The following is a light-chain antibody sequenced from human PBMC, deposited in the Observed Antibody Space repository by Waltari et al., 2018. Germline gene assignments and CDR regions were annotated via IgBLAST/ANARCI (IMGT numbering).Light chain of an antibody. J-gene: IGLJ1*01. Sequence: QSALTQPPPATGSPGKSVPISCTGGRWDVGAYRNVPWYPQHPGRAPKVIMYEVDKRPSGVPDRFSGSKSGTTASLTISGLKLEDEADYYCTSYGGTNNFLFGSGTKVTV. CDR2: EVD. CDR1: RWDVGAYRN. V-gene: IGLV2-8*01. CDR3: TSYGGTNNFL.